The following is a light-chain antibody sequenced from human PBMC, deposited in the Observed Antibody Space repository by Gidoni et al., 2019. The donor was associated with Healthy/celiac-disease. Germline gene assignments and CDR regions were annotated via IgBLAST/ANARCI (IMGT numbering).Light chain of an antibody. Sequence: DIVMTQSPLSLPVTPGEPASISCRSSQSLLHSNGYNYLDWYLQKPGQSPQLLIYLGSNRASGVPDRFSGSGSGTDFTLKISRGEAEDVGVYYFMQALQTPLTFGGGTKVEIK. CDR2: LGS. V-gene: IGKV2-28*01. CDR3: MQALQTPLT. J-gene: IGKJ4*01. CDR1: QSLLHSNGYNY.